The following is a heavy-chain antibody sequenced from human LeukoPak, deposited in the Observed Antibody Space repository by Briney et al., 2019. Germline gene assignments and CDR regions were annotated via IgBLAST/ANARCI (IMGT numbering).Heavy chain of an antibody. D-gene: IGHD3-16*01. CDR3: ARIPWAEGNSFDC. CDR1: EFTFSRYW. J-gene: IGHJ4*02. CDR2: IKQDGSEK. Sequence: PGGSLRLSCAASEFTFSRYWMSWVRQAPGKGLEWVANIKQDGSEKYYVDSVKGRFTISRDNAKNSLYLQMNSLKAEDTAVYYCARIPWAEGNSFDCWGQGTLVTVSS. V-gene: IGHV3-7*01.